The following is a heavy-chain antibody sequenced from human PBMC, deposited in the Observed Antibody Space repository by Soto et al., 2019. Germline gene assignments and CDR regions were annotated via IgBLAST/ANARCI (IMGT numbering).Heavy chain of an antibody. CDR1: GGSVSSGSYY. V-gene: IGHV4-39*07. CDR2: IFYSGRT. J-gene: IGHJ4*02. D-gene: IGHD2-21*02. CDR3: ARSPMGLLFRYYFDY. Sequence: SETLSLTCTVSGGSVSSGSYYGVWIRQPPGKGLEWIGSIFYSGRTNYNPSLKSRVTISVDTSKNQFSLKLNSVTAADTAVYYCARSPMGLLFRYYFDYWGRGTLVTVSS.